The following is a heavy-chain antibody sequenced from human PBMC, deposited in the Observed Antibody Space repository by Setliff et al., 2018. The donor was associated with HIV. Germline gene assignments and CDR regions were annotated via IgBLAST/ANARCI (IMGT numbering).Heavy chain of an antibody. CDR3: AREVNDMATIRSPFDI. V-gene: IGHV3-21*01. CDR1: GFTFSSYS. J-gene: IGHJ3*02. D-gene: IGHD5-12*01. Sequence: PGGSLRLSCAASGFTFSSYSMNWVRQAPGKGLEWVSSISSSSSYIYYADSLKGRFTISRDNAKNSLHLQMNSLRAEDTAVYYCAREVNDMATIRSPFDIWGQGTMVTVSS. CDR2: ISSSSSYI.